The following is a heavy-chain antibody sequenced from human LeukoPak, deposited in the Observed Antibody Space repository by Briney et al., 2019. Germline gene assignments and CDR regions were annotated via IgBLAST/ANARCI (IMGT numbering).Heavy chain of an antibody. Sequence: GGSLRLSCAASGFTFSSYSMNWVRQAPGKGLEWVSSISSSSSYIYYADSVKGRFTISRDNSKNTLYLQMNSLRAEDTAVYYCAKVLSRELPQAGSDYWGQGTLVTVSS. J-gene: IGHJ4*02. CDR3: AKVLSRELPQAGSDY. D-gene: IGHD1-26*01. V-gene: IGHV3-21*04. CDR2: ISSSSSYI. CDR1: GFTFSSYS.